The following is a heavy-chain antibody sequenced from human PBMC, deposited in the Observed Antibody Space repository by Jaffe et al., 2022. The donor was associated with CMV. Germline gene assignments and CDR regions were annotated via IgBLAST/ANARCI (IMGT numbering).Heavy chain of an antibody. Sequence: QLQLQESGPGLVKPSETLSLTCTVSGGSISSSSYYWGWIRQPPGKGLEWIGSIYYSGSTYYNPSLKSRVTISVDTSKNQFSLKLSSVTAADTAVYYCARIPNPDVRYDSSGYYYGYGRVAFDIWGQGTMVTVSS. CDR3: ARIPNPDVRYDSSGYYYGYGRVAFDI. D-gene: IGHD3-22*01. CDR2: IYYSGST. J-gene: IGHJ3*02. CDR1: GGSISSSSYY. V-gene: IGHV4-39*01.